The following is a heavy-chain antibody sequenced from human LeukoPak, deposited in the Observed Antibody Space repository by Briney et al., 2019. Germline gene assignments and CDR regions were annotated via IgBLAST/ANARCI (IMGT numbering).Heavy chain of an antibody. CDR1: GFTFSSYA. CDR3: AKSNKSSSWYWGAFDI. J-gene: IGHJ3*02. D-gene: IGHD6-13*01. Sequence: PGGSLRLSCAASGFTFSSYAMSWVRQAPGKGLEWVSAISGSGGSTYYADSVKGRFTISRDNSKNTLYLQMNSLRAEDTAVYYCAKSNKSSSWYWGAFDIWGQGTMVTVSS. V-gene: IGHV3-23*01. CDR2: ISGSGGST.